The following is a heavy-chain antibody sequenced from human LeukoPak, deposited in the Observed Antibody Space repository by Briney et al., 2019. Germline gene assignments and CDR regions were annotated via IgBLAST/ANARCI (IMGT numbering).Heavy chain of an antibody. J-gene: IGHJ6*04. CDR2: ISGSSIYK. Sequence: PGGSLRLSCAASGFTFSRYSMNWVRQAPGKGLEWVSSISGSSIYKYYADSVKGRFTISRDNAKNSLYLHMNSLRAEDTAVYYCAELGITMIGGVWGKGTTVTISS. CDR3: AELGITMIGGV. V-gene: IGHV3-21*01. CDR1: GFTFSRYS. D-gene: IGHD3-10*02.